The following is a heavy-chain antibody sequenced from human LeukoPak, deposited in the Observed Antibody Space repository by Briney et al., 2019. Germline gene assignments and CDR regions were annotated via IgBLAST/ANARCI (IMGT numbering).Heavy chain of an antibody. CDR1: GGTFSSYA. Sequence: SVKVSCKASGGTFSSYAISWVRQAPGQGLEWMGGIIPIFGTANYAQKFQGRVTITTDEYTSTAYMELSSLRSEDTAVYYCASTPHYIPNWFDPWGQGTLVTVSS. CDR2: IIPIFGTA. V-gene: IGHV1-69*05. D-gene: IGHD4-11*01. J-gene: IGHJ5*02. CDR3: ASTPHYIPNWFDP.